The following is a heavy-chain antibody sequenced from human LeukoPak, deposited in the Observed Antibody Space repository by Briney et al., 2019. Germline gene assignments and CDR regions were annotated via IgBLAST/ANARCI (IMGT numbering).Heavy chain of an antibody. D-gene: IGHD2-2*01. CDR1: GFIFDDYS. J-gene: IGHJ6*03. CDR2: ISWEGGVT. V-gene: IGHV3-43*01. CDR3: AKDISTSVRYFYMDV. Sequence: GGSLKLSCAASGFIFDDYSMHWIRQAPGKGLEWVALISWEGGVTTYADSVKGRFTISRDNNKNSLYLQMNSLTPEDSGLYFCAKDISTSVRYFYMDVWGKGTTVT.